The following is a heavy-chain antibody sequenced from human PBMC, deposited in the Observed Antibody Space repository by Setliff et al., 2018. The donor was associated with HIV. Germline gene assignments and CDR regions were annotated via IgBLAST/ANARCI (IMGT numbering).Heavy chain of an antibody. CDR2: ITIGRGDV. V-gene: IGHV3-21*01. CDR3: ARDNLYYNLWNGSPVYGMDV. J-gene: IGHJ6*02. Sequence: PSETLSLSCAASGFTFRNYQMNWVRQAPGKGLEWVSSITIGRGDVFYADSVQGRFTIFRDNDKNSLYLQMNSLRAEDTAIYYCARDNLYYNLWNGSPVYGMDVWGQGTTVTVSS. CDR1: GFTFRNYQ. D-gene: IGHD3-3*01.